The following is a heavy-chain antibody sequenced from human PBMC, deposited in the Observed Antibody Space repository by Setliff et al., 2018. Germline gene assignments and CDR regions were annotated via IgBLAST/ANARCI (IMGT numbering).Heavy chain of an antibody. D-gene: IGHD2-15*01. J-gene: IGHJ4*02. CDR2: ISSSYTI. V-gene: IGHV3-48*04. Sequence: PGGSLRLSCAASGFTFSSYAMSWVRQAPGKGLEWVSYISSSYTIYYADSVKGRFTLSRDNAKNTLYLQMNSLRGEDSAVYYCTRGGVHCSGGYCYGANWGQGTLVTVSS. CDR3: TRGGVHCSGGYCYGAN. CDR1: GFTFSSYA.